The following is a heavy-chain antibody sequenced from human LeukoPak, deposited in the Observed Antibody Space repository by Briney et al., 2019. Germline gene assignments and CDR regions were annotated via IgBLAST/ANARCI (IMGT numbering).Heavy chain of an antibody. D-gene: IGHD3-22*01. CDR1: GGSVSSHF. J-gene: IGHJ4*02. CDR3: ARQYYYDSGGFSTYFDY. V-gene: IGHV4-4*07. CDR2: IYTSGST. Sequence: SETLSLTCTVSGGSVSSHFWSWIRQPAGKGLEWIWRIYTSGSTNYNLSLKSRVTMSVDTSKNQFSLKLSSVTAADTAVYYCARQYYYDSGGFSTYFDYWGQGTLVTVSS.